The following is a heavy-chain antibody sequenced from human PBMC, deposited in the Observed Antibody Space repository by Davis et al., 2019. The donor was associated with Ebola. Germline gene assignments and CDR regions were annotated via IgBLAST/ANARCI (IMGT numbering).Heavy chain of an antibody. V-gene: IGHV4-34*01. Sequence: MPSETLFLTCAVYGGSFSGYYWSWIRQPPGKGLEWIGEINHSGSTNYNPSLKSRVTISVDTSKNQFSLKLSSVTAADTAVYYCARQGFWSGYTFDYWGQGTLVTVSS. D-gene: IGHD3-3*01. CDR2: INHSGST. CDR1: GGSFSGYY. CDR3: ARQGFWSGYTFDY. J-gene: IGHJ4*02.